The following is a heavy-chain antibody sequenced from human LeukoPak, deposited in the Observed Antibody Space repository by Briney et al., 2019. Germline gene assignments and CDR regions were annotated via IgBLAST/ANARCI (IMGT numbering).Heavy chain of an antibody. CDR2: MNPNSGNT. CDR3: ARGEPYSSGGPAEIRYNWFDP. J-gene: IGHJ5*02. D-gene: IGHD6-19*01. V-gene: IGHV1-8*01. CDR1: GYTFTSYD. Sequence: ASVKVSCKASGYTFTSYDINWVRQATGQGLEWMGWMNPNSGNTGYAQKFQGRVTMTRNTSISTAYMELSSLRSEDTAVHYCARGEPYSSGGPAEIRYNWFDPWGQGTLVTVSS.